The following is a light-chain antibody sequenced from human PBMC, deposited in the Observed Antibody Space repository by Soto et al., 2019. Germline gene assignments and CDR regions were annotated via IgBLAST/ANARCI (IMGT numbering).Light chain of an antibody. CDR3: QQYNSYWT. Sequence: DIQMTQSPSTLSASVGDRVTITCRASQSISSWLAWYQQKPGKAPKLLIYKAASLESGVPSRFSGSVSGTEFTLTISNLQPDDFATYYCQQYNSYWTFGQGTNVEIK. CDR1: QSISSW. J-gene: IGKJ1*01. V-gene: IGKV1-5*03. CDR2: KAA.